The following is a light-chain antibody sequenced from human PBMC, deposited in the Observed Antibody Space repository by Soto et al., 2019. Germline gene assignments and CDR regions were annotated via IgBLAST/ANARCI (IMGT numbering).Light chain of an antibody. CDR3: QSYDSSLSAWV. CDR1: SSNIGAGYD. J-gene: IGLJ3*02. Sequence: QSVLTQPPSVSGAPGQRVTISCTENSSNIGAGYDVHWYQQLPGTAPKLLIYGNSNRPSGVPDRFSGSKSGTSASLAITGLQAEDEADYYCQSYDSSLSAWVFGGGTKVTVL. V-gene: IGLV1-40*01. CDR2: GNS.